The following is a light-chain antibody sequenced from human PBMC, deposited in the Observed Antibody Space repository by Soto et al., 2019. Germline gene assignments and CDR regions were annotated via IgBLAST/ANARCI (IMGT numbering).Light chain of an antibody. CDR3: QHYGSSVT. V-gene: IGKV3-20*01. CDR2: GAS. CDR1: QSVSNNY. J-gene: IGKJ1*01. Sequence: GFSQSSCSLSLSTGERATLSCRASQSVSNNYLAWYQQKAGEAPRLLIYGASSRAAGIPEWFSGSGSGEDFLLTISRLEDEVSAFYCRQHYGSSVTFGQGTKVDI.